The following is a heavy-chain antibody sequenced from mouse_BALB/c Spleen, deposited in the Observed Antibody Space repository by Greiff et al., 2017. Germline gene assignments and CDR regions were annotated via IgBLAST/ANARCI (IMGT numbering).Heavy chain of an antibody. CDR2: IWAGGST. D-gene: IGHD1-1*01. V-gene: IGHV2-9*02. CDR3: ARGDYGSRGYFDY. Sequence: VQLQESGPGLVAPSQSLSITCTVSGFSLTSYGVHWVRQPPGKGLEWLGVIWAGGSTNYNSALMSRLSISKDNSKSQVFLKMNSLQTDDTAMYYCARGDYGSRGYFDYWGQGTTLTVSS. CDR1: GFSLTSYG. J-gene: IGHJ2*01.